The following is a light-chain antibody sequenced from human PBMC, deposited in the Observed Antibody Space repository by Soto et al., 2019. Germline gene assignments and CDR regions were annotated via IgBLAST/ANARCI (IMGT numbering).Light chain of an antibody. V-gene: IGLV7-46*01. CDR3: FLSQSGDRL. J-gene: IGLJ3*02. CDR2: DTD. CDR1: TGGVTSGHW. Sequence: QAVVTQEPSLTVSPGGTVTLTCGSSTGGVTSGHWPYWIQQKPGQAPRTLIYDTDSKHSWTPGRFSGSIVGGKAALTLSGAQPEDEADYYCFLSQSGDRLFGGGTKVTVL.